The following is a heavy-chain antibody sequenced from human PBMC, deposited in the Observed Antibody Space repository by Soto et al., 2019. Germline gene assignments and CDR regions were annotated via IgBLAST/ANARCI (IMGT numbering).Heavy chain of an antibody. V-gene: IGHV4-59*08. CDR3: ARHSYYSNPLRFDP. D-gene: IGHD4-4*01. J-gene: IGHJ5*02. Sequence: QVQLQESGPGLVQPSETLSLTCTVSGGSITGYYWSWIRQPPGKGPEWIGNIHYSGSTNYNHSLKSRVPISVDTSKNQFSLRLSSVTAAETAVYYCARHSYYSNPLRFDPWGQGTLVTVSS. CDR2: IHYSGST. CDR1: GGSITGYY.